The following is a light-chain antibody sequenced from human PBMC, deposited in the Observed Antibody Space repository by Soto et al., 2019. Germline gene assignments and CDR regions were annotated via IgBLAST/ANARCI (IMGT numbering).Light chain of an antibody. CDR1: QSVRSNY. CDR2: GAS. J-gene: IGKJ2*01. CDR3: QQDGGSPYT. Sequence: EIVLTQSPGTLSLSPGERATLSCRASQSVRSNYFAWYQQKPGQAPRLLIYGASSRATGIPDRFSGTGSGTDFTLTISRLEPEDFAVYYCQQDGGSPYTFGQGTKLEIK. V-gene: IGKV3-20*01.